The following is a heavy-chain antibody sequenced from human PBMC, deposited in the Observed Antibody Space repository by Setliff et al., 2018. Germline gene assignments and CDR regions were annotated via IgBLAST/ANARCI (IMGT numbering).Heavy chain of an antibody. Sequence: ASVKVSCKASGYIFTDYYMHWVRQAPGQELGWMGRINPNSGGTNYAQSFQGRVTMTRDTSINTAYMVLSGLRPDDSAIYYCATDSTETPFYSSQSYMEVWGKGATVTVSS. J-gene: IGHJ6*03. CDR3: ATDSTETPFYSSQSYMEV. V-gene: IGHV1-2*06. D-gene: IGHD2-15*01. CDR1: GYIFTDYY. CDR2: INPNSGGT.